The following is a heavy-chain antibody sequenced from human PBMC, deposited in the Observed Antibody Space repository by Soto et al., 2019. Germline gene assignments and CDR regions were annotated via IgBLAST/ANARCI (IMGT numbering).Heavy chain of an antibody. D-gene: IGHD5-18*01. CDR1: GFTFSSSA. CDR2: IRSKANSYAT. Sequence: GGSLRLSCAASGFTFSSSAMHWVRQASGKGLEWVGRIRSKANSYATAYAASVKGRFTISRDDSKNTAYLQMNSLKTEDTAVYYCTVFGLAMVNYWGQGTLVTVSS. V-gene: IGHV3-73*01. CDR3: TVFGLAMVNY. J-gene: IGHJ4*02.